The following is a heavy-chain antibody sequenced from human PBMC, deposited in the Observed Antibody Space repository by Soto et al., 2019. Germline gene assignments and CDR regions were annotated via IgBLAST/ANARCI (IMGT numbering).Heavy chain of an antibody. CDR3: VKPYYDSSGYYSSFDY. J-gene: IGHJ4*02. D-gene: IGHD3-22*01. V-gene: IGHV3-64D*08. CDR2: ISSNGGSK. Sequence: GGSLRLSCSASGFTFSSYAMHWVRQAPGKGLEYVSAISSNGGSKYYADSVKGRFTISRDNSKNTLYLQMSSMRAEDTAVYYCVKPYYDSSGYYSSFDYWGQGTLVTVSS. CDR1: GFTFSSYA.